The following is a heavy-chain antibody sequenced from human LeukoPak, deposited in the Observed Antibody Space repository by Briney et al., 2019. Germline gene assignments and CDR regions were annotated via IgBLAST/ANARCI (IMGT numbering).Heavy chain of an antibody. CDR3: ARALAATPRGWFDP. J-gene: IGHJ5*02. D-gene: IGHD2-15*01. Sequence: PGGSLRLSCAASGFTFSSYAMSWVRQAPGKGLEWVSAISGSGGSTYYADSVKGRFTISRDNAKNSLYLQMNSLRAEDTAVYYCARALAATPRGWFDPWGQGTLVTVSS. CDR2: ISGSGGST. V-gene: IGHV3-23*01. CDR1: GFTFSSYA.